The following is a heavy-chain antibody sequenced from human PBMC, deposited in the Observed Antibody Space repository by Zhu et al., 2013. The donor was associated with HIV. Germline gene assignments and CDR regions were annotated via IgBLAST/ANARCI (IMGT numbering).Heavy chain of an antibody. D-gene: IGHD1-26*01. V-gene: IGHV4-4*02. J-gene: IGHJ4*02. Sequence: VQLQESGPGLVKSSGTLSLTCAVSGGSLSSARWWSWVRQSPGKGLEWIGEIDHSGSTYYNPSLKSRVTISVDTSKNQFSLKLSSVTAADTAVYYCAREAFGGSYYGIDYWGQGTLVTVSS. CDR1: GGSLSSARW. CDR2: IDHSGST. CDR3: AREAFGGSYYGIDY.